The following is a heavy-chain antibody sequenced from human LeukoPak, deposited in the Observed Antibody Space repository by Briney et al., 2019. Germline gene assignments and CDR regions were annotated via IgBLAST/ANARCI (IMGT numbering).Heavy chain of an antibody. V-gene: IGHV3-9*03. CDR3: AKDDKPWSRGAFDI. CDR1: GFTFDDYA. J-gene: IGHJ3*02. D-gene: IGHD2-15*01. CDR2: ISWNSGSI. Sequence: PGRSLRLSCAASGFTFDDYAMHWVRQAPGKGLEWVSGISWNSGSIGYADSVKGRFTISRDNAKNSPYLQMNRLRAEDMALYYCAKDDKPWSRGAFDIWRQGTMVTVSS.